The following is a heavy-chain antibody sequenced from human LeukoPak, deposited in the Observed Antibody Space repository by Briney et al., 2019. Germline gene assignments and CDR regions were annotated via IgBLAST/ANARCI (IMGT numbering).Heavy chain of an antibody. CDR1: GFTFSSFR. V-gene: IGHV3-21*01. J-gene: IGHJ5*02. Sequence: GGSLRLSCAASGFTFSSFRMNWVPQAPGKGLEWVLSISSSSSYIYYADTVKGRFTISRDNSKNTLYLHMNSLTAEDTAVYYCARYYSGSSGSWFDPWGQGTLVTVSS. CDR2: ISSSSSYI. D-gene: IGHD1-26*01. CDR3: ARYYSGSSGSWFDP.